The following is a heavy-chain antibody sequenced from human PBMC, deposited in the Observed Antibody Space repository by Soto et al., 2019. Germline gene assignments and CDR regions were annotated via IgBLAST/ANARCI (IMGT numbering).Heavy chain of an antibody. CDR1: GFTFSTYA. Sequence: GSLRLSCADSGFTFSTYAMNWVRQAPGKGLEWVSGISYGGDKIYYADSVKGRFTISRDNSKKTLYLQMNALTVEDTAVYFCARVLGALYSPSAYWGQGTLVTVSS. V-gene: IGHV3-23*01. CDR3: ARVLGALYSPSAY. J-gene: IGHJ4*02. CDR2: ISYGGDKI. D-gene: IGHD5-18*01.